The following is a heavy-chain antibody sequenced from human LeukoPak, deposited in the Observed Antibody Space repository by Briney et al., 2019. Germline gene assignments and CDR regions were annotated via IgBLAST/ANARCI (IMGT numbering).Heavy chain of an antibody. Sequence: GGSLRLSCAASGFTFSSYEMNWVRQAPGKGLEWVSYISSSGSTIYYADSVKGRFTISGDNAKNSLYLQMNSLRAEDTAVYYCARDFNYGPFDYWGQGTLVTVSS. V-gene: IGHV3-48*03. CDR2: ISSSGSTI. D-gene: IGHD4-11*01. CDR3: ARDFNYGPFDY. J-gene: IGHJ4*02. CDR1: GFTFSSYE.